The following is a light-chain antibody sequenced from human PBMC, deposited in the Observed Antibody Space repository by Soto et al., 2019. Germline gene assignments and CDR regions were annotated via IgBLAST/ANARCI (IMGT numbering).Light chain of an antibody. CDR2: ENY. V-gene: IGLV6-57*04. J-gene: IGLJ3*02. CDR3: QSYDSDNRGV. CDR1: SGSIATNY. Sequence: NFMLTQPHSVSESPGKTVAISCTRSSGSIATNYVQWYQQRPGSAPTTVIYENYKRPSGVPDRFSAFIDSSSNSASLTISGLQTEDEADYYCQSYDSDNRGVFGGGTKVTVL.